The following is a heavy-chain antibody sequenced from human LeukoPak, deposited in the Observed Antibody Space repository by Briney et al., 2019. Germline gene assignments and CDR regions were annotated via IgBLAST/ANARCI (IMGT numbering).Heavy chain of an antibody. CDR1: GYTFTGYY. CDR2: INPNSGGT. Sequence: GASVKVSCKASGYTFTGYYMHWVRQAPGQGLEWMGWINPNSGGTNYAQKFQGRVTTTRDTSISTAYMKLSRLRSDDTAVYYCARDLPNQWNVDAFDIWGQGTMVTVSS. J-gene: IGHJ3*02. V-gene: IGHV1-2*02. D-gene: IGHD1-1*01. CDR3: ARDLPNQWNVDAFDI.